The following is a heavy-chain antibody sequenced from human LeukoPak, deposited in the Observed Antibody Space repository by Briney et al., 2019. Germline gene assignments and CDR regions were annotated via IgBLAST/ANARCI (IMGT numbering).Heavy chain of an antibody. CDR1: GDSISNYY. CDR2: IYYSGST. CDR3: ARDRGYSYGYGDY. J-gene: IGHJ4*02. V-gene: IGHV4-59*01. Sequence: SETLSLTCTVSGDSISNYYWSWIRQPPGKGLEWIGYIYYSGSTNYNPSLKSRVTISVDTSKNQFSLRLSSVTAEDTAVYYCARDRGYSYGYGDYWGQGTLVTVSS. D-gene: IGHD5-18*01.